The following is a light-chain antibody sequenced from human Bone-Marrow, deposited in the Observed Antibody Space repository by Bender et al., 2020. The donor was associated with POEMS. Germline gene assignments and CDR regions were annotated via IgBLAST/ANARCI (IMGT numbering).Light chain of an antibody. Sequence: QSALTQPASVSGSPGQSITISCTGASSDVGAYNLVSWYQQHPGKAPKLLIYEVRKRPSGVSNRIYASKSGDTASLTISGLQAEDEADYYCCSAVGTKSHPVIFGGGTTLTVL. CDR1: SSDVGAYNL. CDR2: EVR. V-gene: IGLV2-23*02. J-gene: IGLJ2*01. CDR3: CSAVGTKSHPVI.